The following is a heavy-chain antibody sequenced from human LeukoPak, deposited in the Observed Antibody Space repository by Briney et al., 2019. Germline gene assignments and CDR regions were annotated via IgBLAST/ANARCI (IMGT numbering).Heavy chain of an antibody. D-gene: IGHD2-2*01. CDR2: ITGSGGST. V-gene: IGHV3-23*01. Sequence: PGGSLRLSCAASGFTFDDYAMHWVRQAPGKGLEWVSAITGSGGSTYYADSVQGRFTISRDNSKNMLYLQMTSLRAEDTAVYYCAKGGNVVVVNFMDVWGKGTTITVSS. CDR1: GFTFDDYA. CDR3: AKGGNVVVVNFMDV. J-gene: IGHJ6*03.